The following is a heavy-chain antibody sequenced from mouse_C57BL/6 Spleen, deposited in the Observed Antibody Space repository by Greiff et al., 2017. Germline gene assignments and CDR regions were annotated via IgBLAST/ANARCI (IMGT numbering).Heavy chain of an antibody. J-gene: IGHJ4*01. CDR3: STLRYDDSSPYARDY. CDR1: GFTFSHYW. D-gene: IGHD1-1*01. V-gene: IGHV6-3*01. Sequence: EVKLVESGGGLVQPGGSMKLSCVASGFTFSHYWMNWVRQSPEKGLEWGAHIRLKSDNYATHYAESVKGRFPISSYDSKRWDYLQLNNLRAEDTGIYYCSTLRYDDSSPYARDYWGQGTSVTVSS. CDR2: IRLKSDNYAT.